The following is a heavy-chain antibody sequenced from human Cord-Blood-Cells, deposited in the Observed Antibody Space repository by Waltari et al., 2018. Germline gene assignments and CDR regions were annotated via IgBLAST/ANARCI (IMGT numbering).Heavy chain of an antibody. Sequence: EVQLVESGGGVVQPGGSLRLSCAASGFTFDDYALHWVRQAPGKGRWWVSLISGDGGSTYYADSVKGRFTISRDNSKNSLYLQMNSLRTEDTALYYCAKDGPNSSGWNGGDYWGQGTLVTVSS. CDR1: GFTFDDYA. D-gene: IGHD6-19*01. V-gene: IGHV3-43*02. CDR2: ISGDGGST. J-gene: IGHJ4*02. CDR3: AKDGPNSSGWNGGDY.